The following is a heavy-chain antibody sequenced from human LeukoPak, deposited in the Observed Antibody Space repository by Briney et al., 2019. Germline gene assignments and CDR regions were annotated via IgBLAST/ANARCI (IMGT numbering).Heavy chain of an antibody. Sequence: SQTLSLTCTVSRGSISSGSYYWTWIRQPAGKGLEWIGRIYTTGSTNYNPSLKSRVTVSVDTSKNQFSLQLTSVTAADTAVYYCARAERAFDYWGQGTLVTVSS. J-gene: IGHJ4*02. CDR2: IYTTGST. CDR3: ARAERAFDY. V-gene: IGHV4-61*02. CDR1: RGSISSGSYY. D-gene: IGHD1-1*01.